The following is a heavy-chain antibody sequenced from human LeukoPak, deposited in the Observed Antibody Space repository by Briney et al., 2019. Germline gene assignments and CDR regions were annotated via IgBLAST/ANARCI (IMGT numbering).Heavy chain of an antibody. D-gene: IGHD5-18*01. CDR3: TTIKRGDIFGYFDF. J-gene: IGHJ4*02. CDR1: GGSMTTHH. Sequence: PSETLSLTCTVSGGSMTTHHWNWIRQTPGKGLVWIGYVFDSGRTKVNPSLTSRVTLSTDTSKNQLSLRLSSVTAADTAVYYCTTIKRGDIFGYFDFWGQGILVTVSS. CDR2: VFDSGRT. V-gene: IGHV4-59*11.